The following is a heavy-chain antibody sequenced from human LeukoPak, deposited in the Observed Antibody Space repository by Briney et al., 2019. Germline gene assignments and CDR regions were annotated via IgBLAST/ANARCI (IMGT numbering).Heavy chain of an antibody. D-gene: IGHD5-12*01. J-gene: IGHJ4*02. CDR2: IRSKADNYAT. CDR1: GFTFSASA. V-gene: IGHV3-73*01. CDR3: TTTYSGSPVDY. Sequence: GGSLRLSCAASGFTFSASAMNWVRQASGKGLEWVGRIRSKADNYATSYAASVRGRFTISIDDSQNTAYLQMNSLKTGDTALYYCTTTYSGSPVDYWGQGILVTVSS.